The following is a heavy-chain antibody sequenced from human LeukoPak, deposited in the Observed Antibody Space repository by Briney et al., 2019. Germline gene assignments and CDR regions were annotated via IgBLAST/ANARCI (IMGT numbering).Heavy chain of an antibody. J-gene: IGHJ4*02. CDR3: ARDQEGFDY. CDR2: IYPRDGST. Sequence: ASVTVSCTASGYSFTSNYIHWVRQAPGQGLEWMGMIYPRDGSTSYAQRFQDRVTVTRDTSTSTVHMELSGLGSEDTAVYYCARDQEGFDYWGQGTQVTVSS. V-gene: IGHV1-46*01. CDR1: GYSFTSNY.